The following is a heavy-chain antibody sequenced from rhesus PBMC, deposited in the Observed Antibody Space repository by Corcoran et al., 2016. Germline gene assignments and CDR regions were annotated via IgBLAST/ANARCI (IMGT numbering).Heavy chain of an antibody. CDR1: GYTFTDYY. J-gene: IGHJ6*01. CDR2: IDPEYSET. CDR3: ATDQEHCTGSGCDTNYYGLDS. D-gene: IGHD2-21*01. V-gene: IGHV1-111*02. Sequence: EVQLVQSGAEVKKPGASVKISCKASGYTFTDYYLHWVRQAPGKGLEWIGRIDPEYSETIHAKQFQHRVTITADTSTDTDYMYLSSLRSEDTAVYDWATDQEHCTGSGCDTNYYGLDSWGQGVVVTVSS.